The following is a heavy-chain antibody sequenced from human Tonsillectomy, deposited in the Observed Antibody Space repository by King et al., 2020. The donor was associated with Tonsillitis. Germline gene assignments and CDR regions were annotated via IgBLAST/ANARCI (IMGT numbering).Heavy chain of an antibody. Sequence: VQLVESGGGVVQPGRSLRLSCAASGFSFSSYGMHWVRQAPGKGLEWVAVISYDGSNKYYADSVKGRFTISRDNSKNTLYLQMNSLRAEDTAVYYCAKDGSGYDYDAYYYYGMDVWGQGTTVTVSS. D-gene: IGHD5-12*01. V-gene: IGHV3-30*18. CDR2: ISYDGSNK. J-gene: IGHJ6*02. CDR3: AKDGSGYDYDAYYYYGMDV. CDR1: GFSFSSYG.